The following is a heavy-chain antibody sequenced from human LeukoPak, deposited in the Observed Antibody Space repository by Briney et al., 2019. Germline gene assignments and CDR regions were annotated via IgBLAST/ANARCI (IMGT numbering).Heavy chain of an antibody. Sequence: GGSLRLSCAASGFTFNNYNMNWVRQAPGKGLEWVSSISSISSSYIYYADSVKGRFTISRDNAKNSLYLQMNSLRAEDTAVYYCAAGSSTTFYYFDYWGQGTLVTVSS. J-gene: IGHJ4*02. CDR3: AAGSSTTFYYFDY. CDR1: GFTFNNYN. V-gene: IGHV3-21*06. CDR2: ISSISSSYI. D-gene: IGHD2-2*01.